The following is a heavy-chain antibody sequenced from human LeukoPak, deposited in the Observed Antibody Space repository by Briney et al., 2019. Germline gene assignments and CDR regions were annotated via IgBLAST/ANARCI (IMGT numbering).Heavy chain of an antibody. J-gene: IGHJ4*02. V-gene: IGHV3-7*01. D-gene: IGHD2-2*01. CDR2: IDQDGSKK. CDR1: GFTFSNYW. Sequence: PGGSLRLSCAASGFTFSNYWMSWARQAPGRGLEWVANIDQDGSKKYYVDSVKGRFTISRDNPKNSLYLQMNSLRAVDTAVYFCARSGPYQLPPRPIDYWGQGTLVTVSS. CDR3: ARSGPYQLPPRPIDY.